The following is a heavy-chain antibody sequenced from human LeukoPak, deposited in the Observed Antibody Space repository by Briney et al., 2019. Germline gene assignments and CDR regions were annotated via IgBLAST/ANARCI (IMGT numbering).Heavy chain of an antibody. CDR1: GFTFSDYY. D-gene: IGHD3-9*01. J-gene: IGHJ4*02. CDR2: ISSSGSYI. CDR3: ARVPLRLRYFDWLLAHYFDD. V-gene: IGHV3-11*04. Sequence: PGGSLRLSCAASGFTFSDYYMSWIRQAPGKGLEWVSYISSSGSYIYYADSVRGRFTISRDNAKNSLYLQMDSLRVEDTAVYYCARVPLRLRYFDWLLAHYFDDWGQGTLVTVSS.